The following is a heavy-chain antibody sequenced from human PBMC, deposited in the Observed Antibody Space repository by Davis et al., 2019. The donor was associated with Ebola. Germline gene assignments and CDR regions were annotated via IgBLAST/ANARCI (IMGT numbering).Heavy chain of an antibody. D-gene: IGHD5-24*01. CDR1: GYTFTSYA. CDR2: INAGNGNT. V-gene: IGHV1-3*01. CDR3: ARRDGYNFPDNWFDP. J-gene: IGHJ5*02. Sequence: ASVKVSCKASGYTFTSYAMHWVRQAPGQRLEWMGWINAGNGNTKYSQKFQGRVTITRDTSASTAYMELSSLRSDDTAVYYCARRDGYNFPDNWFDPWGQGTLVTVSS.